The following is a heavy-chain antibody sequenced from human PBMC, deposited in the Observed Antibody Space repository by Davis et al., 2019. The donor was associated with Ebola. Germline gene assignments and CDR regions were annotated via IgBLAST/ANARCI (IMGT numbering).Heavy chain of an antibody. D-gene: IGHD1-14*01. CDR3: ARDLPGGDWYFDL. Sequence: GESLKISCAASGFTFSSYAMHWVRQAPGKGLEWVAVKSYDGSNKYYADSVKGRFTISRDNSKNTLYLQMNSLRAEDTAVYYCARDLPGGDWYFDLWGRGTLVTVSS. J-gene: IGHJ2*01. CDR1: GFTFSSYA. V-gene: IGHV3-30-3*01. CDR2: KSYDGSNK.